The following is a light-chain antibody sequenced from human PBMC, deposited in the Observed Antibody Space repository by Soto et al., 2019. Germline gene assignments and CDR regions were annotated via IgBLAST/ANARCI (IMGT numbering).Light chain of an antibody. J-gene: IGLJ3*02. CDR2: EVS. CDR1: SSDVGRYNY. V-gene: IGLV2-14*01. Sequence: QSGLTQPASVSGSPGQSITISCTGTSSDVGRYNYVSWYQQHPGKAPKLMIYEVSNRPSGVSNRFSGSKSGNTASLTISGLQAEDEADYYCSSYTTTSTRVFGGGTKLTVL. CDR3: SSYTTTSTRV.